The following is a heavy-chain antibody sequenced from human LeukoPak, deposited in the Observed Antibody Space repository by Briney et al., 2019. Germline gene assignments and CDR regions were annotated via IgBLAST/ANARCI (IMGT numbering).Heavy chain of an antibody. D-gene: IGHD2-15*01. CDR2: IKQDGSVK. CDR1: GFTFSSYW. Sequence: PRGSLRLSRATSGFTFSSYWMTWVRQAPGKGLEWVANIKQDGSVKHYVASVKGRFTISRDNAKNSLYLQMNSLRAEDTAVYYCARETEYCSGGDCYSSGFDYWGQGTLVTVSS. CDR3: ARETEYCSGGDCYSSGFDY. J-gene: IGHJ4*02. V-gene: IGHV3-7*01.